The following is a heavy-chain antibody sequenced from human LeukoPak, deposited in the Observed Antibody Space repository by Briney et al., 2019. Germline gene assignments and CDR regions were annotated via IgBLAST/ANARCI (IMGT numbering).Heavy chain of an antibody. D-gene: IGHD3-10*01. V-gene: IGHV3-30-3*01. CDR2: ISYDGSNK. J-gene: IGHJ6*02. CDR1: GFTFSSYA. CDR3: ARDFGAGSYRYGMDV. Sequence: GGSLRLSCAASGFTFSSYAMHWVRQAPGKGLEWVAVISYDGSNKYYADSVKGRFTISRDNSKNTLYLQMNSLRAEDTAVYYCARDFGAGSYRYGMDVWGQGTTVTVSS.